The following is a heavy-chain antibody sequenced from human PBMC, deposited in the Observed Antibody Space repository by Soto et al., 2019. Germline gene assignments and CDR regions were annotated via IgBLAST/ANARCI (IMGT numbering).Heavy chain of an antibody. Sequence: EVQLVESGGRLVQRGGSLRLSCSGSGFIFGDHVMDWVRQAPGKGLEWVAGISGSGNSPFFRDSVKGRFTISRDNSKNTVYLQMNSLRAEDTAMYFCARGASQWLVGDYWGQGALVTVAS. CDR3: ARGASQWLVGDY. CDR1: GFIFGDHV. J-gene: IGHJ4*02. V-gene: IGHV3-23*04. CDR2: ISGSGNSP. D-gene: IGHD6-19*01.